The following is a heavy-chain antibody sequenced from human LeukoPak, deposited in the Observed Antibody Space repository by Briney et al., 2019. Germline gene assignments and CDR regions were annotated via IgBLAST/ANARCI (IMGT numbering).Heavy chain of an antibody. CDR2: ISSSSSTI. D-gene: IGHD6-19*01. V-gene: IGHV3-48*01. CDR3: ARVRSGWYGAFDI. CDR1: GFTFSSYS. J-gene: IGHJ3*02. Sequence: GGSLRLSCAASGFTFSSYSMNWVRQAPGKGLEWVSYISSSSSTIYYADSVKGRFTISRDNAKNSLYLQMNSLRAEDTAVYYCARVRSGWYGAFDIWGQGTMVTVSS.